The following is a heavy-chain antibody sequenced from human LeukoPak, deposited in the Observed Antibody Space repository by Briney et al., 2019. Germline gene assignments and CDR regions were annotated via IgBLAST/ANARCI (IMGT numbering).Heavy chain of an antibody. V-gene: IGHV3-30*02. Sequence: GGSLRLSCAASGFTFSNYGMHWVRQAPGKGLEWVAFIRYDGSNKYYADSVKGRFTISRDNSKNTLYLQMNSLRAEDTAVYYCAKGHSKYDDYYYYMDVWGKGTTVTVSS. CDR2: IRYDGSNK. CDR1: GFTFSNYG. D-gene: IGHD4-11*01. J-gene: IGHJ6*03. CDR3: AKGHSKYDDYYYYMDV.